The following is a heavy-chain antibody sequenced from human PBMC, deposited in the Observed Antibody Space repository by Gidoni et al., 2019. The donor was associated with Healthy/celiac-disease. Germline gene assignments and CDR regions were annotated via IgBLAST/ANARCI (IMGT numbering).Heavy chain of an antibody. CDR2: ISWNSGSI. Sequence: EVQLVESGGGLVQPGRSLRLSCAASGFTFDDYAMHWVRQAPGKGLEWVSGISWNSGSIGYADSVKGRFTISRDNAKNSLYLQMNSLRAEDTALYYCAKDIGSTGVPGRAFDIWGQGTMVTVSS. CDR1: GFTFDDYA. V-gene: IGHV3-9*01. J-gene: IGHJ3*02. CDR3: AKDIGSTGVPGRAFDI. D-gene: IGHD1-26*01.